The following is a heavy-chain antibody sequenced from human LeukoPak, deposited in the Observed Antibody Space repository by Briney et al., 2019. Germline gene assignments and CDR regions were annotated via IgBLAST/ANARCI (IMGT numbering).Heavy chain of an antibody. V-gene: IGHV5-51*01. J-gene: IGHJ3*02. CDR2: IYPGDSDT. Sequence: GESLKISCKGSGYSFTSYWIGWVRQMPGKGLEWMGIIYPGDSDTRYSPSFQGQVTISADKSISTAYLQWSSLKASDTAMYYCARRQTWGSGYDLSNHAFDIWGQGTMVTVSS. D-gene: IGHD5-12*01. CDR3: ARRQTWGSGYDLSNHAFDI. CDR1: GYSFTSYW.